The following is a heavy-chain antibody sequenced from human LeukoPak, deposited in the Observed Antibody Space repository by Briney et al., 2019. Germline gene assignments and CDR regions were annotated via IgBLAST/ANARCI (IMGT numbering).Heavy chain of an antibody. CDR2: IYYSGRT. V-gene: IGHV4-59*01. D-gene: IGHD4-11*01. Sequence: PSETLSLTCTVSGGSISSDYWSWIRQPPGKGLEWVGYIYYSGRTFYNLSLKSRVTMSVDTSKNQFSLKLSSVTAADTAIYYCARGFYSPAYWGQGTLVTVSS. CDR3: ARGFYSPAY. J-gene: IGHJ4*02. CDR1: GGSISSDY.